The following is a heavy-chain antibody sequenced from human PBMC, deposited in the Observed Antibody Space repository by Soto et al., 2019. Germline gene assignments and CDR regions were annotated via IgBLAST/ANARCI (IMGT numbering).Heavy chain of an antibody. D-gene: IGHD3-22*01. CDR1: GFTFSSYA. CDR3: ARDIGDSSGYHFDY. V-gene: IGHV3-30-3*01. CDR2: ISYDGSNK. J-gene: IGHJ4*02. Sequence: TAGSLTLSCAASGFTFSSYAMHWVRQAPGKGLGWVAVISYDGSNKYYADSVKGRFTISTDNSKNTLYLQMTSLRAEDTAVYYCARDIGDSSGYHFDYWGQGTLVTVSS.